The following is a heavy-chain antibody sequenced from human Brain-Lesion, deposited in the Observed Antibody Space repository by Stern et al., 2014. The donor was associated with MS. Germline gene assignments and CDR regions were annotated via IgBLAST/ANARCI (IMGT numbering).Heavy chain of an antibody. J-gene: IGHJ4*02. Sequence: QVQLVQSGGGVVQPGTSLRLSCAASGFTFSSYGMHWVRQAPGKGREWVALGWYDGNTAYYTNSVKGRFTISRENSKNTLSLQMNSLTAEDTAVYYCARGHIPYAYNYLVDYWGQGTLVTVSS. CDR1: GFTFSSYG. CDR2: GWYDGNTA. D-gene: IGHD5-24*01. V-gene: IGHV3-33*01. CDR3: ARGHIPYAYNYLVDY.